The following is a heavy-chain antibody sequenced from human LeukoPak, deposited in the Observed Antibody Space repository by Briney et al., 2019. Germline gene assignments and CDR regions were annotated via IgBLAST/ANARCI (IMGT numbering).Heavy chain of an antibody. CDR1: GFTFNTYW. Sequence: GGSLRLSCAASGFTFNTYWMSWVRQAPGRGLEWVANTKQDSSEKNYVDSVKGRFTISKDDANNSLFLQMNSLRAEDTAIYYCARDVYGSDIWGQGTMVIVSS. CDR2: TKQDSSEK. J-gene: IGHJ3*02. D-gene: IGHD3-10*01. CDR3: ARDVYGSDI. V-gene: IGHV3-7*01.